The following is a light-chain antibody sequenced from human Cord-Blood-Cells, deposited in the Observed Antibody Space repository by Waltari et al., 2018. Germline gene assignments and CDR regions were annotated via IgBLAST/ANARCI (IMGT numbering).Light chain of an antibody. CDR1: QSVSSSY. CDR3: QQYGSSPKT. Sequence: EIVLTQSPGTLSLSPGERATLSCRASQSVSSSYLAWYQQKPGQAPRPRIYGASSRATGIPDSFSGSVSGTDFTLTISRLEPEDFAVYYCQQYGSSPKTFGQGTKVEIK. J-gene: IGKJ1*01. V-gene: IGKV3-20*01. CDR2: GAS.